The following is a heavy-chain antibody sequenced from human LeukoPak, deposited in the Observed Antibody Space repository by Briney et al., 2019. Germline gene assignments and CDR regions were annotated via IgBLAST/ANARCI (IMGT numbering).Heavy chain of an antibody. J-gene: IGHJ4*02. Sequence: SVKVSCKASGGTFSSHAISWVRQAPGQGLEWVGGIIPIFGTTNYAQKFQGRVTITTDESTSTGYMELRSLRSDDTAVYYCARVDSGYDYGFDNWGQGTLVTVSS. CDR1: GGTFSSHA. V-gene: IGHV1-69*05. CDR3: ARVDSGYDYGFDN. CDR2: IIPIFGTT. D-gene: IGHD5-12*01.